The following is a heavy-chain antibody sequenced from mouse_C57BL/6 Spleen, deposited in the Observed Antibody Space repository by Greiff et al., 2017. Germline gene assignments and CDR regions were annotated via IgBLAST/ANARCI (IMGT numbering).Heavy chain of an antibody. CDR3: ARGSYYGDDRGDYYAMDY. CDR2: IDPNSGGT. D-gene: IGHD2-2*01. Sequence: QVQLQQPGAELVKPGASVKLSCKASGYTFTSYWMHWVKQRPGRGLEWIGRIDPNSGGTKYNEKFKSKATLTVDKPSSTAYMQLSSLTSEDSAVYYCARGSYYGDDRGDYYAMDYWGQGTSVTVSS. V-gene: IGHV1-72*01. J-gene: IGHJ4*01. CDR1: GYTFTSYW.